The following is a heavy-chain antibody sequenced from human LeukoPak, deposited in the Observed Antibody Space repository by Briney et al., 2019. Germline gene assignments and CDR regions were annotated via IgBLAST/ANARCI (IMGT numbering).Heavy chain of an antibody. V-gene: IGHV1-69*13. CDR2: IIPIFGTA. J-gene: IGHJ4*02. CDR3: ARVPEGYFDWLLYFDY. CDR1: GGTFSSYA. Sequence: SVKVSCKASGGTFSSYAISWVRQAPGQGLEWMGGIIPIFGTANYAQKFQGRGTITADESTSTAYMELSSLRSEDTAVYYCARVPEGYFDWLLYFDYWGQGTLVTVSS. D-gene: IGHD3-9*01.